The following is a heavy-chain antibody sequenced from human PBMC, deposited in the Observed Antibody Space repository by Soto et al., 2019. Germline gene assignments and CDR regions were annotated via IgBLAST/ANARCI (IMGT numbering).Heavy chain of an antibody. CDR1: GGTFSEYG. CDR2: IVPKFTTA. CDR3: ARENITAHNFDSAGNWALHH. V-gene: IGHV1-69*06. D-gene: IGHD3-22*01. J-gene: IGHJ1*01. Sequence: QVPLVQSGAEVKKPGSSVRVSCKASGGTFSEYGVSWVRQAPGQGLEWMGGIVPKFTTANYAQKCQGRVTITADRSTNTVFLGLGRLTSEDTAVHFCARENITAHNFDSAGNWALHHWGQGTLVSVSS.